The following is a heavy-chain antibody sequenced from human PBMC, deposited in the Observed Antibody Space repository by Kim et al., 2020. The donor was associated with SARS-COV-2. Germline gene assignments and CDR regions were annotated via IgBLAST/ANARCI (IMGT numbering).Heavy chain of an antibody. CDR3: ASSGGNFYYYDSSGHTSNRGAFDI. Sequence: SETLSLTCAVYGGSFSGYYWSWIRQPPGKGLEWIGEINHSGSTNYNPSLKSRVTISVDTSKNQFSLKLSSVTAADTAVYYCASSGGNFYYYDSSGHTSNRGAFDIWGQGTMVTVSS. CDR1: GGSFSGYY. J-gene: IGHJ3*02. V-gene: IGHV4-34*01. CDR2: INHSGST. D-gene: IGHD3-22*01.